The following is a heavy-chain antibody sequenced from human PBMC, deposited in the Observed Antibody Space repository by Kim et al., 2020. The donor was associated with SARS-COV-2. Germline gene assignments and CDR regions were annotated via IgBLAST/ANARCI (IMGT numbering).Heavy chain of an antibody. Sequence: ASVKVSCKASGYTFTEFYIHWVRQAPGQGPEWMGWINPNVGVTTTAQRFQGRVTMTRDTSTNTAFMELSSLRFDDTAVYYCARRLGSAGDYYYGFDVWG. CDR1: GYTFTEFY. D-gene: IGHD3-16*01. CDR3: ARRLGSAGDYYYGFDV. J-gene: IGHJ6*02. V-gene: IGHV1-2*02. CDR2: INPNVGVT.